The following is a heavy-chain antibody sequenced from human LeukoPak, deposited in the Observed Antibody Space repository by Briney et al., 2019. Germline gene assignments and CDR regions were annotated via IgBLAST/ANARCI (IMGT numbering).Heavy chain of an antibody. V-gene: IGHV4-34*01. CDR3: ASGYYYDSSGYLLFDY. Sequence: SETLSLTCAVYGGCFSGYYWSWIRQPPGKGLEWIGEIKHSGSTNYNPSLKSRVTISVDTSKNQFSLKLSSVTAADTAVYYCASGYYYDSSGYLLFDYWGQGTLVTVSS. CDR2: IKHSGST. D-gene: IGHD3-22*01. J-gene: IGHJ4*02. CDR1: GGCFSGYY.